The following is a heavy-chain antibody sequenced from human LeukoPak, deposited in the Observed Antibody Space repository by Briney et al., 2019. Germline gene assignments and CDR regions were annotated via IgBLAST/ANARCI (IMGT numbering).Heavy chain of an antibody. CDR1: GASITTSEYH. Sequence: SETLSLTCTVSGASITTSEYHLGWTRQSPERGLEWIGSIDYSGRTYYNSSLKSRVTISVDTSKTQFSLKLSSVTAADTAVYYCARHIMYYGMAVWGQGTTVTVSS. CDR3: ARHIMYYGMAV. J-gene: IGHJ6*02. D-gene: IGHD3-16*01. CDR2: IDYSGRT. V-gene: IGHV4-39*01.